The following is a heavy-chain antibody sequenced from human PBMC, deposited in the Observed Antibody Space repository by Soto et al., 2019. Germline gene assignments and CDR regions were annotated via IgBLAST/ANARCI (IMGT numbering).Heavy chain of an antibody. J-gene: IGHJ4*02. V-gene: IGHV1-69*12. CDR3: AREKSHHYFDY. CDR2: IIPISGTA. Sequence: QVQLVQSGAEVKKPGSSVKVSCKAFGGTFSSYDISWVRQAPGQGLEWMGGIIPISGTANYAQKFQGRVTITADESTSTAYMELSSLRSEDTAVYYCAREKSHHYFDYWGQGTLVTVSS. CDR1: GGTFSSYD.